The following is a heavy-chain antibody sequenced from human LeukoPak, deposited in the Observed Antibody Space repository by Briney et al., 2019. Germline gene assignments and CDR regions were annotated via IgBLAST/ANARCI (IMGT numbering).Heavy chain of an antibody. D-gene: IGHD3-22*01. CDR3: ARYKYYYDSSGPYAFDI. CDR2: ISAYNGNT. CDR1: GYTFTSYG. Sequence: ASVKVSCKASGYTFTSYGISWVRQAPGQGLEWMGWISAYNGNTNYAQKLQVRVTMTTDTSTSTAYTELRSLRSADTAVYYCARYKYYYDSSGPYAFDIWGQGTMVTVSS. V-gene: IGHV1-18*01. J-gene: IGHJ3*02.